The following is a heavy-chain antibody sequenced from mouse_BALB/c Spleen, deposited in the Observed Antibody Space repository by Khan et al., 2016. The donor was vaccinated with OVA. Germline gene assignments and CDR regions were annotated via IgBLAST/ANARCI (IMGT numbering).Heavy chain of an antibody. J-gene: IGHJ4*01. CDR1: GYTFTNYG. Sequence: LVESGPELKKPGETVKISCKASGYTFTNYGMNWVKQSPGKALKWMGWINTYTGEPTYADDFKGRFAFSLETYASTAYLQINNLKNEDTATYFCARPPYFSYTLDHWGQGTSVTVSS. D-gene: IGHD2-10*01. CDR2: INTYTGEP. CDR3: ARPPYFSYTLDH. V-gene: IGHV9-3-1*01.